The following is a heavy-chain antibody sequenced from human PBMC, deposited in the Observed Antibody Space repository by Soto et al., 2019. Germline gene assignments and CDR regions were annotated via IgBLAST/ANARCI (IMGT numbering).Heavy chain of an antibody. CDR3: ARSAVYCTNGVCYNYYYGMDV. Sequence: ASVKVSCKASGYTFTSYDINWVRQATGQGLEWMGWMNPNSGNTGYAQKFQGRVTMTRNTSISTAYMELSSLRSEDTAVYYCARSAVYCTNGVCYNYYYGMDVWGQGTTVTVSS. D-gene: IGHD2-8*01. V-gene: IGHV1-8*01. J-gene: IGHJ6*02. CDR1: GYTFTSYD. CDR2: MNPNSGNT.